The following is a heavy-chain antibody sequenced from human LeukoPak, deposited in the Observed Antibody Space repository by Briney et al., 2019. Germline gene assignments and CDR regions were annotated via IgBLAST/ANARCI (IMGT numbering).Heavy chain of an antibody. D-gene: IGHD3-10*01. CDR2: IIPILGIA. CDR3: AREGHYYGSGSYYSGIDY. Sequence: SVKASCKASGGTFSSYAISWVRQAPGQGLEWMGRIIPILGIANYAQKFQGRVTITADKSTSTAYMELSSLRSEDTAVYYCAREGHYYGSGSYYSGIDYWGQGTLVTVSS. J-gene: IGHJ4*02. V-gene: IGHV1-69*04. CDR1: GGTFSSYA.